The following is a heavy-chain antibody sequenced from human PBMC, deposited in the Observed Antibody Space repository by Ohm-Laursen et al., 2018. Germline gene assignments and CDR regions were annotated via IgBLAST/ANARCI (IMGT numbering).Heavy chain of an antibody. Sequence: SETLSLTCAVYGGSFSGYYWSWIRQHPGKGLEWIGYSYDSGNTYYNPSLKSRVSISVDTSKNQFSLKLNSVTAADTAAYYCARGRQELSSGWYTYFFDFWGQGSLVTVSS. CDR3: ARGRQELSSGWYTYFFDF. J-gene: IGHJ4*02. CDR1: GGSFSGYY. V-gene: IGHV4-34*01. D-gene: IGHD6-19*01. CDR2: SYDSGNT.